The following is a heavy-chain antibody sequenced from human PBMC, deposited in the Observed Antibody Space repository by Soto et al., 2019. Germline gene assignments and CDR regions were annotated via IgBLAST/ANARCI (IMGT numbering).Heavy chain of an antibody. CDR1: GGSFSGYY. CDR3: ARGHYHVPFDY. J-gene: IGHJ4*02. CDR2: INHSGST. D-gene: IGHD1-26*01. V-gene: IGHV4-34*01. Sequence: SETLSLTCAVYGGSFSGYYWSWIRQPPGKGLEWIGEINHSGSTNYNPSLKSRVTISVDTSKNQFSLKLSSVTAADTAVYYCARGHYHVPFDYWGQGTLVTVSS.